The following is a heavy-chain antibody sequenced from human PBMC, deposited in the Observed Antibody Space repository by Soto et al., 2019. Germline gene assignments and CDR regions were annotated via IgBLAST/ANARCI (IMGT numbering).Heavy chain of an antibody. Sequence: SETLSLTCTVSGGSISSSSYYWGWIRQPPGKGLEWIGSIYYSGSTYYNPSLKSRVTISVDTSKNQFSLKLSSVTAADTAVYYCARAGYGSGSYYNAHWFDPWGQGTLVTVS. CDR3: ARAGYGSGSYYNAHWFDP. D-gene: IGHD3-10*01. CDR1: GGSISSSSYY. CDR2: IYYSGST. V-gene: IGHV4-39*01. J-gene: IGHJ5*02.